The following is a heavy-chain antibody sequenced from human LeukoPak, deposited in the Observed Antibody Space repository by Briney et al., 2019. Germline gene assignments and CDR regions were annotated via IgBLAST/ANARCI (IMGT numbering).Heavy chain of an antibody. CDR2: ISDSGGST. CDR3: AKRVDYSSSSGGYFDY. J-gene: IGHJ4*02. D-gene: IGHD6-6*01. Sequence: GGSLRLSCAASGFSFGTYGMSWVRQAPGKGLEWVSGISDSGGSTFYADSVKGRFTISRDNSKNTLYLQMKSLRAEDTAVYYCAKRVDYSSSSGGYFDYWGQEALVTVSS. V-gene: IGHV3-23*01. CDR1: GFSFGTYG.